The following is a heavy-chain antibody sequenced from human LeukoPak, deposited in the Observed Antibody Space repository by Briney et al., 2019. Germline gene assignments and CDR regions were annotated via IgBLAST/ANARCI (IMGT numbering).Heavy chain of an antibody. J-gene: IGHJ6*03. D-gene: IGHD6-19*01. CDR3: AKRGSGWYEDYYYYMDV. CDR2: IGGSGGGT. V-gene: IGHV3-23*01. Sequence: GGSLRLSCAASGFTFSTYGMSWVRQAPGKGLEWVSAIGGSGGGTYYADSVKGRFTISRDNSKTTLYLQMNSLRAEDTAVYYCAKRGSGWYEDYYYYMDVWGKGTTVTISS. CDR1: GFTFSTYG.